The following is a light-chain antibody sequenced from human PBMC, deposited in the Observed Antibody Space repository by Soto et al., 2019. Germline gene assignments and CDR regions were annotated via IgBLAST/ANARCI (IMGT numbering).Light chain of an antibody. J-gene: IGLJ3*02. CDR1: SSNIGSNA. V-gene: IGLV1-44*01. CDR3: TTWDDSLNGRV. CDR2: SNR. Sequence: QSLLTQPPSASGTPGQTVTMSCSGTSSNIGSNALNWFQPLPGTAPKLLIYSNRQRPSGVPDRFSASRSGTSASLAISGLQSDDKADYYCTTWDDSLNGRVFGGGTKLTV.